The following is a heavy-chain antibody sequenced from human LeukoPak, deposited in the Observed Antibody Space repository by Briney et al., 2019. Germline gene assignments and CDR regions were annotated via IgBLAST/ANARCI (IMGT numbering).Heavy chain of an antibody. D-gene: IGHD3-22*01. CDR2: IGDSGGST. Sequence: PGGSLRLSCAASGFTFSNYAMNWVRQAPGKGLEWVSGIGDSGGSTYYADSVKGRFTISRDNSKNTLYLQMASLRAEDTAVYYCAKEGYYYGGSGYYLFEYWGQGTLVTVSS. CDR3: AKEGYYYGGSGYYLFEY. J-gene: IGHJ4*02. V-gene: IGHV3-23*01. CDR1: GFTFSNYA.